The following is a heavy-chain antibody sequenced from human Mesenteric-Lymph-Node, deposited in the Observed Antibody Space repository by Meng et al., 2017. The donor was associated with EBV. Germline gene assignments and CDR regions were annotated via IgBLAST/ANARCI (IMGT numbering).Heavy chain of an antibody. Sequence: QVQIQAWGAGLLKLSASLSLICTVYGEAFSDNSWSWIRQPPGKGPQWIGKMNHDGRANYNPSLKSRVTMSVDTSKNQLSLKLSSVTAADTAIYYCARLVVDPIDNWFDPWGQGTLVTASS. J-gene: IGHJ5*02. D-gene: IGHD2-15*01. V-gene: IGHV4-34*01. CDR3: ARLVVDPIDNWFDP. CDR2: MNHDGRA. CDR1: GEAFSDNS.